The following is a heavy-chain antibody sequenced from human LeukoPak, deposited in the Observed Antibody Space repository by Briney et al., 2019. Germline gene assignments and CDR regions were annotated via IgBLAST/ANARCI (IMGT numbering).Heavy chain of an antibody. CDR1: GGSLRGYY. D-gene: IGHD2-15*01. Sequence: PSETLSLTCAVYGGSLRGYYWSWIRQPPGKGLEWIGYISYSGSTNSNPSLKSRVTISGDTSKNHFSLNLSSVTAADTAVYYCARHERGGGSRYFDSWGQGTLVTVSS. V-gene: IGHV4-59*08. J-gene: IGHJ4*02. CDR2: ISYSGST. CDR3: ARHERGGGSRYFDS.